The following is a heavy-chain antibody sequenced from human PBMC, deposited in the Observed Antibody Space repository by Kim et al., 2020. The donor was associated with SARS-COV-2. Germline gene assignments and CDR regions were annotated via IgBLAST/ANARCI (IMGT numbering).Heavy chain of an antibody. Sequence: GGSLRLSCAASGFTFSNYAMNWVRQAPGKGLEWVSAISGSGGSTFYTDSVKGRFTISRDNSKNTLYLQMNSLRAEDTAVYYCAKVRSSITGGMDVWGQGTTVTVSS. D-gene: IGHD1-20*01. CDR2: ISGSGGST. CDR3: AKVRSSITGGMDV. CDR1: GFTFSNYA. J-gene: IGHJ6*02. V-gene: IGHV3-23*01.